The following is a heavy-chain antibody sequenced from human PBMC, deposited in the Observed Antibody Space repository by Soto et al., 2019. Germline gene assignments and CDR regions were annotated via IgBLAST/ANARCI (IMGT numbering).Heavy chain of an antibody. CDR1: GFTVSSNY. CDR2: IYSGGST. CDR3: ARALLPHDAFDI. Sequence: EVQLVESGGGLVQPGGSLRLSCAASGFTVSSNYMSWVRQAPGKGLEWVSVIYSGGSTYYADSVKGRFTISRDYSKNTQDLQMNSLRAEDTAVYYWARALLPHDAFDIWGQWTKVTVAS. J-gene: IGHJ3*02. V-gene: IGHV3-66*01.